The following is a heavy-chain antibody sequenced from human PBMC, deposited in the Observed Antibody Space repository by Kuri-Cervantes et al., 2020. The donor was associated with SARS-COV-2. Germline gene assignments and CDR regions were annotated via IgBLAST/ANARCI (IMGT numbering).Heavy chain of an antibody. V-gene: IGHV3-23*03. CDR3: AKDIAVAGHFDY. CDR2: IYSGGSST. CDR1: GFTFSSYA. Sequence: LSLTCAASGFTFSSYAMSWVRQAPGKGLEWVSVIYSGGSSTYYADSVKGRFTISRDNSKNTLYLQMNSLRAEDTAVYYCAKDIAVAGHFDYWGQGTLVTSPQ. D-gene: IGHD6-19*01. J-gene: IGHJ4*02.